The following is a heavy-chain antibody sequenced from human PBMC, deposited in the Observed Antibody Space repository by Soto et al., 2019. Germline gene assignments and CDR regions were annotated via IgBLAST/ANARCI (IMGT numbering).Heavy chain of an antibody. CDR2: IIPIFGTA. CDR3: ARDLEVTVVTGAEYFQH. CDR1: GGTFSSYA. D-gene: IGHD2-15*01. J-gene: IGHJ1*01. Sequence: SVKVSCKASGGTFSSYAISWVRQAPGQGLEWMGGIIPIFGTANYAQKFQGRVTITADESTSTAYMELSSLRSEDTAVYYCARDLEVTVVTGAEYFQHWGQGTLVTVSS. V-gene: IGHV1-69*13.